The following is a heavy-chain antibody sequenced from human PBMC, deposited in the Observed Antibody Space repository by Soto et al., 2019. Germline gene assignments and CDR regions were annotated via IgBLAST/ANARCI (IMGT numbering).Heavy chain of an antibody. V-gene: IGHV1-3*01. Sequence: ASVKVSCKASGYTFTSYAMHWVRQAPGQRLEWMGWINAGNGNTKYSQKFQGRVTITRDTSASTAYMELSSLRSEDTAVYYCARTSIVVVPAAISVMDVWGQGTTVTVS. CDR2: INAGNGNT. J-gene: IGHJ6*02. D-gene: IGHD2-2*02. CDR3: ARTSIVVVPAAISVMDV. CDR1: GYTFTSYA.